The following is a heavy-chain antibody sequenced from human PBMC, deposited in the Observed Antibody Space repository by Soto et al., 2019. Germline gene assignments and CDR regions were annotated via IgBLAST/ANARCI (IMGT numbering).Heavy chain of an antibody. CDR1: GFTFSSYS. J-gene: IGHJ5*02. D-gene: IGHD2-15*01. CDR3: AREDLVVVAAPRVRGGWFDP. V-gene: IGHV3-48*01. Sequence: EVQLVESGGGLVQPGGSLRLSCAASGFTFSSYSMNWVRQAPGKGLEWVSYISSSSSTIYYADSVKGRFTISRDNAKNSLYLQMNSLRAEDTAVYYCAREDLVVVAAPRVRGGWFDPWGQGTLVTVSS. CDR2: ISSSSSTI.